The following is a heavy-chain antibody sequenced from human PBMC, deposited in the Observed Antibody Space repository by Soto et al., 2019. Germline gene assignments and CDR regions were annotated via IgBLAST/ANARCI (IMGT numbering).Heavy chain of an antibody. D-gene: IGHD3-22*01. CDR3: ARSAYYYDSSSHWWFDP. CDR2: IIPIFGTA. Sequence: QVQLVQSGAEVKKPGSSVKVSCKASGGTFSSYAISWVRQAPGQGLEWMGGIIPIFGTANYAQKFQGRVTITADESTSTAYMELSSLRSEDTAVYYCARSAYYYDSSSHWWFDPWGQGTLVTVSS. V-gene: IGHV1-69*01. J-gene: IGHJ5*02. CDR1: GGTFSSYA.